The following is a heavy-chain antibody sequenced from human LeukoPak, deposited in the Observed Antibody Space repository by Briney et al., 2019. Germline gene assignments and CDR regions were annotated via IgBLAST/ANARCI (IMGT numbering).Heavy chain of an antibody. J-gene: IGHJ6*02. CDR3: ARGAAGTTPDYYYFGLDV. CDR2: IYPGDSDT. V-gene: IGHV5-51*01. D-gene: IGHD1-7*01. Sequence: GESLQISCKGSGYRFTDYWIGWVRQLPGKGLEWMGIIYPGDSDTRYSPSFQGQATISADKSINTAHLQWSSLKASDTAMYYCARGAAGTTPDYYYFGLDVWGQGTTVRVSS. CDR1: GYRFTDYW.